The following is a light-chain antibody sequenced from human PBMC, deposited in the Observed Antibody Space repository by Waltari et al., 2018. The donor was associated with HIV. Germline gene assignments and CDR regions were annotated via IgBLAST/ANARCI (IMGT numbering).Light chain of an antibody. CDR2: EVS. CDR1: SSDVGGYNY. V-gene: IGLV2-14*01. Sequence: QSALTQPASVSGSPGQSITISCTGTSSDVGGYNYVSWYQQHQAKAPKLMIYEVSNRPSGVSNRFSGSKSGNTASLTISGLQAEDEADYYCSSNTSSSTLSYVFGTGTKVTVL. CDR3: SSNTSSSTLSYV. J-gene: IGLJ1*01.